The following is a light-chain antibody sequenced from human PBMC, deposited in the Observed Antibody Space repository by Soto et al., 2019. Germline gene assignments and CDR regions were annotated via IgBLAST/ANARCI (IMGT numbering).Light chain of an antibody. V-gene: IGKV3-15*01. CDR2: GAS. CDR3: QQYNNWPLT. CDR1: QSVSSN. Sequence: EIVMTQSPANLSVSPGERATLSCRASQSVSSNLAWYQQKPGQAPRLLIYGASTRATGIPARFSGSGSGTEFTLTISSLQSEDFAVYYCQQYNNWPLTFGGGTKVDIK. J-gene: IGKJ4*01.